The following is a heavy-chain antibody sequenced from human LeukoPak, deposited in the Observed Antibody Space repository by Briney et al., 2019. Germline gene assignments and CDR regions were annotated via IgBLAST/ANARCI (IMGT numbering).Heavy chain of an antibody. J-gene: IGHJ4*02. Sequence: PGGSLRLSCAASGFTFSSYAMSWVRQAPGKGLEWVSAISGSGGSTYYADSVKGRFTISRDNSKNTLYLHMNSLRAEDTAVYYCAKDEAADYYFDYWGQGTLVTVSS. CDR1: GFTFSSYA. CDR2: ISGSGGST. V-gene: IGHV3-23*01. CDR3: AKDEAADYYFDY. D-gene: IGHD6-25*01.